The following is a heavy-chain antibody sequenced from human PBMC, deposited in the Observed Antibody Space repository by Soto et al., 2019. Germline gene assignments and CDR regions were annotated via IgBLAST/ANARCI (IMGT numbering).Heavy chain of an antibody. Sequence: GSLRLSCISSGFTFRPYTMNWVRQAPGKGLEWVSGIRGFSPYTFYAESVKGRFTISRDNAKNSLYLQMNSLRAEDTAVYYCARDRGYDAHDYYYNAMDVWGQGTTVTVSS. J-gene: IGHJ6*02. CDR3: ARDRGYDAHDYYYNAMDV. V-gene: IGHV3-21*01. CDR1: GFTFRPYT. CDR2: IRGFSPYT. D-gene: IGHD2-15*01.